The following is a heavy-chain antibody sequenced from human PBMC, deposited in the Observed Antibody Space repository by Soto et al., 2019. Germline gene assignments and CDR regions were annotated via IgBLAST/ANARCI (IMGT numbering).Heavy chain of an antibody. V-gene: IGHV2-5*02. D-gene: IGHD3-3*01. CDR1: GFSLSTSGAA. Sequence: QINLIESGPTLVKPTQTLMLTYTFSGFSLSTSGAAVGWVRQPPGRALEWLALIYWDGDKRYNASLGNRLTITKDTSMNQVVLTLTNVDPADTATYYCAHRATMTIFGLIIDNGIWFDPWGQGTWVIVSS. J-gene: IGHJ5*02. CDR3: AHRATMTIFGLIIDNGIWFDP. CDR2: IYWDGDK.